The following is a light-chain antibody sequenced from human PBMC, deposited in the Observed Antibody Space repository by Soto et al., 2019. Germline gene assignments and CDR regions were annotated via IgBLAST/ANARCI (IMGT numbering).Light chain of an antibody. V-gene: IGLV2-14*01. CDR1: SNDIGGYNY. CDR2: EVT. CDR3: CSHTGSVTGV. Sequence: QSVLTQPASVSGSPGQSITISCTGTSNDIGGYNYVSWYQQYPGKAPKLIIFEVTNRPSGVSDRFSASKSGNTASLTISGLQAEDEADYYCCSHTGSVTGVFGGGTKVTVL. J-gene: IGLJ3*02.